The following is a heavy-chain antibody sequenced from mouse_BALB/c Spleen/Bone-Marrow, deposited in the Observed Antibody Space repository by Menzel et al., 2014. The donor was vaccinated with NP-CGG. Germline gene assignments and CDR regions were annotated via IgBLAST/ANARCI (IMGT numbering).Heavy chain of an antibody. V-gene: IGHV5-6-3*01. CDR1: GFTFXNYG. Sequence: EVKLMESGGGLVQPGGSLKLSCAASGFTFXNYGMSWVRQTPDKRLELVATINSDGGSTYYPDSVKGRFTIYRDTAKNTLYLQMSSLKSEETAMYYCVRGNYGNYVDYFDFWGQGTTLTVSS. D-gene: IGHD2-1*01. J-gene: IGHJ2*01. CDR3: VRGNYGNYVDYFDF. CDR2: INSDGGST.